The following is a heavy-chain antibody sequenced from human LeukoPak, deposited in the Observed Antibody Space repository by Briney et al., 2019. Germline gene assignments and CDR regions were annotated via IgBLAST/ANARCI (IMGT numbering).Heavy chain of an antibody. J-gene: IGHJ6*03. Sequence: GSLRLSCAASGFTFNSYSMNWVRQAPGKGLEWVSSISSSSSYIYYADSVKGRFTISRDNAKNSLYLQMNSLRAEDTAVYYCARDRIAAHEDYYYYYMDVWGKGTTVTVSS. V-gene: IGHV3-21*01. CDR1: GFTFNSYS. CDR2: ISSSSSYI. D-gene: IGHD6-13*01. CDR3: ARDRIAAHEDYYYYYMDV.